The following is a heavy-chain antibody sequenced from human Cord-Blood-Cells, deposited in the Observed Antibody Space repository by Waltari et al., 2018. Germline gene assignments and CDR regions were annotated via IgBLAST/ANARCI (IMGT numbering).Heavy chain of an antibody. CDR1: GFTFSSYA. V-gene: IGHV3-23*01. J-gene: IGHJ4*02. Sequence: EVQLLESGGGLVQPGGSMRISCAASGFTFSSYAMSWVRQAPGKALEWVSASIGSGGSTYYADSLKVLFTISRDNSKNTLYLQIDSLRAVDTGVYYCAKSLIISCYTVLGCGSYYYFDYWGQAALFTVSS. CDR3: AKSLIISCYTVLGCGSYYYFDY. CDR2: SIGSGGST. D-gene: IGHD1-26*01.